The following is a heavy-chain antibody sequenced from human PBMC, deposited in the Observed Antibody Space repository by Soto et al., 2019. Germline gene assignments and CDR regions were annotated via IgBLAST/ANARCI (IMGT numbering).Heavy chain of an antibody. J-gene: IGHJ5*02. CDR2: FIPIFGTA. CDR1: GYTFTSYG. Sequence: SVKVSCKASGYTFTSYGISWVRQAPGQGLEWMGGFIPIFGTANYAQKFQGRVTITADDSTSTAYMELSSLRSEDTAVYYCAREDSSSSVGWFDPWGQGTLVTVSS. CDR3: AREDSSSSVGWFDP. D-gene: IGHD6-6*01. V-gene: IGHV1-69*01.